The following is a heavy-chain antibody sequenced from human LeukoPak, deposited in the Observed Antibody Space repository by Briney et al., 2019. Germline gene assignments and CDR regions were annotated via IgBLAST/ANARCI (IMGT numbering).Heavy chain of an antibody. CDR1: GGSISSGSYY. CDR2: IYTSGST. J-gene: IGHJ4*02. Sequence: PSETLSLTCTASGGSISSGSYYWSWIRQPAGKGLEWIGRIYTSGSTNYNPSLKSRVTISVDTSKNQFSLKLSSVTAADTAVYYCARAQIAARRYVDYCGQGTLVTVSS. V-gene: IGHV4-61*02. D-gene: IGHD6-6*01. CDR3: ARAQIAARRYVDY.